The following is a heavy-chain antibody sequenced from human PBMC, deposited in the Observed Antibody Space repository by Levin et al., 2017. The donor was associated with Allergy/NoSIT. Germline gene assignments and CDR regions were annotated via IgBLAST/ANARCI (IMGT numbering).Heavy chain of an antibody. CDR1: GGSISSYY. CDR3: ARVRRVEGAFDI. Sequence: SETLSLTCTVSGGSISSYYWSWIRQPPGKGLEWIGYIYYSGSTNYNPSLKSRVTISVDTSKNQFSLKLSSVTAADTAVYYCARVRRVEGAFDIWGQGTMVTVSS. CDR2: IYYSGST. J-gene: IGHJ3*02. V-gene: IGHV4-59*01.